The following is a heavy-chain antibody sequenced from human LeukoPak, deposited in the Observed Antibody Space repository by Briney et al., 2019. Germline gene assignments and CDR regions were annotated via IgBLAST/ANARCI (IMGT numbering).Heavy chain of an antibody. CDR3: TTGRTPSRDFRPM. V-gene: IGHV3-21*01. CDR2: ISSSSSYI. J-gene: IGHJ1*01. D-gene: IGHD1-1*01. CDR1: GITISNYA. Sequence: GGSLRLSCPASGITISNYAMTWFRQAPGKGLEWVSSISSSSSYIYCADSVKGRFTISRDNAKNSLYLQMNSLRAEDTALLYWTTGRTPSRDFRPMRGQDTRVTVSS.